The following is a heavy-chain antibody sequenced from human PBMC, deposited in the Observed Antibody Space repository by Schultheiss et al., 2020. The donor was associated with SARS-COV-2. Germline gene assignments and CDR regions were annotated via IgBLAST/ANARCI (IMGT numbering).Heavy chain of an antibody. CDR3: ARGRGYYDSSGSDAFDI. V-gene: IGHV4-61*08. D-gene: IGHD3-22*01. CDR1: GGSISSGDYY. J-gene: IGHJ3*02. CDR2: IYYSGST. Sequence: SETLSLTCTVSGGSISSGDYYWSWIRQTPGKGLEWIGYIYYSGSTNYNPSLKSRVTISVDTSKNQFSLKLSSVTAADTAVYYCARGRGYYDSSGSDAFDIWGQGTMVTVSS.